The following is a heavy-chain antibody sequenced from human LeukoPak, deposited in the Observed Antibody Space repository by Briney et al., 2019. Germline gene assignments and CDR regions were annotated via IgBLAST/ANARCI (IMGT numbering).Heavy chain of an antibody. D-gene: IGHD3-22*01. CDR2: IWYDGSNK. V-gene: IGHV3-33*01. CDR3: ARDSPYDSSGYYHPDV. CDR1: GFTFSSYG. Sequence: GRSLRLSCAASGFTFSSYGMHWVRQAPGKGLEWVAVIWYDGSNKYYADPVKGRFTISRDNSKNTLHLQMNSLRAEDTAVYYCARDSPYDSSGYYHPDVWGQGTTVTVSS. J-gene: IGHJ6*02.